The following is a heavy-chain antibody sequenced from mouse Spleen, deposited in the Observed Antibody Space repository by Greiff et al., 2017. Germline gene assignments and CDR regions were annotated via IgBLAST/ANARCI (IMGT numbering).Heavy chain of an antibody. Sequence: EVQLQESGPGLVKPSQSLSLTCSVTGYSITSGYYWNWIRQFPGNKLEWMGYISYDGSNNYNPSLKNRISITRDTSKNQFFLKLNSVTTEDTATYYCARGWRLDYWGQGTTLTVSS. J-gene: IGHJ2*01. V-gene: IGHV3-6*01. CDR3: ARGWRLDY. CDR2: ISYDGSN. D-gene: IGHD1-1*02. CDR1: GYSITSGYY.